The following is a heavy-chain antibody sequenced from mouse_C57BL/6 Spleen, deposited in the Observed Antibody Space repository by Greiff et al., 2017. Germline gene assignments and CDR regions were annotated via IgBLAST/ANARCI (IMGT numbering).Heavy chain of an antibody. D-gene: IGHD2-4*01. CDR2: IYPGSGST. CDR3: GPFYDYDGLGYYFDY. Sequence: QVQLQQPGAELVKPGASVKMSCKASGYTFTSYWITWVKQRPGQGLEWIGDIYPGSGSTNYNEKFKSKATLTVDTSSSTAYMQLSSLTSEDSAVYYCGPFYDYDGLGYYFDYWGQGTTLTVSS. J-gene: IGHJ2*01. CDR1: GYTFTSYW. V-gene: IGHV1-55*01.